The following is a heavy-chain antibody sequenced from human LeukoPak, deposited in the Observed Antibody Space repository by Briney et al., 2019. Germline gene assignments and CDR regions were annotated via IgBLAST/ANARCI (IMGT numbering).Heavy chain of an antibody. V-gene: IGHV4-34*01. CDR3: ARTYSFYFDY. CDR1: GGSFSVYY. CDR2: INHSGST. D-gene: IGHD6-13*01. Sequence: PSETLSLTCAVYGGSFSVYYWSWIRQPPGKGLEWIGEINHSGSTNYNPSLKSRVTISVDTSKNQFSLKLSSVTAADTAVYYCARTYSFYFDYWGQGTLVTVSS. J-gene: IGHJ4*02.